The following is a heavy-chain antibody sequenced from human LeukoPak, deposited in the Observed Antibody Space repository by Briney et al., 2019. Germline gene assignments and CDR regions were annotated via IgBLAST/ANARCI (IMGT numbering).Heavy chain of an antibody. J-gene: IGHJ4*02. V-gene: IGHV1-69*13. Sequence: ASVKVSCKASGGTFSSYAISWVRQAPGQGLEWMGGIIPIFGTANYAQKFQGRVTITADESTSTAYMELSSLRSEDTAVYYCARRDSSGWYSAYFDYWGQGTLVTVSS. CDR3: ARRDSSGWYSAYFDY. CDR1: GGTFSSYA. D-gene: IGHD6-19*01. CDR2: IIPIFGTA.